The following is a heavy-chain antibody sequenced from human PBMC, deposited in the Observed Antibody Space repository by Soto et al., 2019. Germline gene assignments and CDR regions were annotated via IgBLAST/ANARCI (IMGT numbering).Heavy chain of an antibody. Sequence: PSETLSLTCAVSGYSISGGYYGGWIRQPPGKGLEWIGSIYHTGNTYYSPSLESRVTISVDTSKSHFSLRLTSVTAADTAAYYCARARIVAAGTLIDYWGQGTPVTVYS. CDR2: IYHTGNT. D-gene: IGHD6-13*01. CDR1: GYSISGGYY. CDR3: ARARIVAAGTLIDY. V-gene: IGHV4-38-2*01. J-gene: IGHJ4*02.